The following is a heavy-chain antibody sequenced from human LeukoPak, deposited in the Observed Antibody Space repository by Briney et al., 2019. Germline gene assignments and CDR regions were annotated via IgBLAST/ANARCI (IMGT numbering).Heavy chain of an antibody. CDR3: ARDLMVRGVIGY. V-gene: IGHV4-61*02. J-gene: IGHJ4*02. D-gene: IGHD3-10*01. Sequence: SQTLSLTCTVSGGSISSGSYYWSWIRQPAGKELEWIGRIYTSGSTNYNPSLKSRVTISVDTSKNQFSLKLSSVTAADTAVYYCARDLMVRGVIGYWGQGTLVTVFS. CDR1: GGSISSGSYY. CDR2: IYTSGST.